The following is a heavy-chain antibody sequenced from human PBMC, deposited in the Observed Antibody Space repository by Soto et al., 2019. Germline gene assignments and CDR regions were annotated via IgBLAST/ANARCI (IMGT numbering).Heavy chain of an antibody. J-gene: IGHJ5*02. V-gene: IGHV1-8*01. CDR1: GYTLTSYD. CDR3: ARERSAAGTGWFDP. D-gene: IGHD6-13*01. CDR2: MNPNSGNT. Sequence: ASVKVSCKASGYTLTSYDINWVRQATGQGLEWMGWMNPNSGNTGYAQKFQGRVTMTRNTSISTAYMELSSLRYEDTAVYYCARERSAAGTGWFDPWGQGTLVTVSS.